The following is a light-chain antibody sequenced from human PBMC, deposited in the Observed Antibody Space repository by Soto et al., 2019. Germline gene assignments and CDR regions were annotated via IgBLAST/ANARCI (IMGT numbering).Light chain of an antibody. J-gene: IGLJ1*01. V-gene: IGLV1-44*01. CDR1: SSNIGSNI. Sequence: QSVLTQPPSASGTPGQRVTISCSGSSSNIGSNIVNWYQQFPGTAPKLLIYANNQRPSGVPDRFSGSKSGTSASLAIRGLHSEDEAEYYCAAWDDSLNGYVFGPGTKVTVL. CDR3: AAWDDSLNGYV. CDR2: ANN.